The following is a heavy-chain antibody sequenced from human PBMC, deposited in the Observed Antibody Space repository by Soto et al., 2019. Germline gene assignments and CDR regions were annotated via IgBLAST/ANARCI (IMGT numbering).Heavy chain of an antibody. CDR1: GGSVRRGNYY. CDR3: ARADYATGSYYPDY. D-gene: IGHD3-10*01. V-gene: IGHV4-31*03. CDR2: ISNSGRT. J-gene: IGHJ4*02. Sequence: QVQLQESGPGLVKPSQTLSLTCTVSGGSVRRGNYYWSWIRQFPGKGLEWIGYISNSGRTHYNPSLMSRITILVDTSKNQFFLELRSVTAADTVLYYCARADYATGSYYPDYWGQGTLVTVSS.